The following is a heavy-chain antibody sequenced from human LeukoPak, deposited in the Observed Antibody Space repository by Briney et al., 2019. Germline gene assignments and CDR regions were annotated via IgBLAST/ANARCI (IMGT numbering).Heavy chain of an antibody. Sequence: GGSLRLSCAASGSTFTSYAMSWIRQAPGKGLEWVSAISGGGENTYYADSVKGRFTISRDNSKNTLYLQMNSLRAEDTATYYCAKPRAMTTGVGRYFDLWGRGTLVTVSS. V-gene: IGHV3-23*01. CDR1: GSTFTSYA. CDR3: AKPRAMTTGVGRYFDL. CDR2: ISGGGENT. D-gene: IGHD1-1*01. J-gene: IGHJ2*01.